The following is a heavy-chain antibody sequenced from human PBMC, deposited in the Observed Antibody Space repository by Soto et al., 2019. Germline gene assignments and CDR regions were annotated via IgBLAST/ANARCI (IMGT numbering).Heavy chain of an antibody. J-gene: IGHJ5*02. D-gene: IGHD3-16*02. V-gene: IGHV4-34*01. CDR1: GGSFSGYY. CDR3: ASGRTFGGVIARYNWFDP. Sequence: SDTLSLTCAVYGGSFSGYYWSWIRQPPGKGLEWIGEINHSGSTNYNPSLKSRVTISVDTSKNQFSLKLSSVTAADTAVYYCASGRTFGGVIARYNWFDPWGQGTLVNVSS. CDR2: INHSGST.